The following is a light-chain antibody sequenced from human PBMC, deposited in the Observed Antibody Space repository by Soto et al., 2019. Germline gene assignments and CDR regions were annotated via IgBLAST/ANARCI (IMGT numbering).Light chain of an antibody. CDR1: SNDIGNYNY. V-gene: IGLV2-8*01. CDR3: SSYAGSNKLV. CDR2: EVS. J-gene: IGLJ3*02. Sequence: QSALTQPPSASGSPGQSVTISCTGSSNDIGNYNYVSWYQQHPGKAPKFIIYEVSKRPSGVPDRFSGSKSGDTASLTVSGLQPEDEAEYYCSSYAGSNKLVFGGGTKVTVL.